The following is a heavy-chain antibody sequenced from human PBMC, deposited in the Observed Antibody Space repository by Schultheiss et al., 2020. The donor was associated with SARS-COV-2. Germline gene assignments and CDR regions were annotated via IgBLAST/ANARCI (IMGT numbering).Heavy chain of an antibody. CDR2: ISGTDDDT. J-gene: IGHJ6*02. CDR1: GFTFSNAW. D-gene: IGHD1-7*01. V-gene: IGHV3-23*01. CDR3: ARAGTTFPRAEYYYYGMDV. Sequence: GGSLRLSCAASGFTFSNAWMNWVRQAPGKGLEWVSSISGTDDDTYYADSVTGRFALSSDSSKNTLYLQMNSLRAEDTAVYYCARAGTTFPRAEYYYYGMDVWGQGTTVTVSS.